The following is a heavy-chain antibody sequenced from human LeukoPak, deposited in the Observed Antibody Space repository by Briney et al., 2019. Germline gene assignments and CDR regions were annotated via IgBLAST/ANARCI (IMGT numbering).Heavy chain of an antibody. J-gene: IGHJ3*02. D-gene: IGHD3-9*01. V-gene: IGHV4-31*03. CDR1: GGSISSGGYY. Sequence: SETLSLTCTVSGGSISSGGYYWSWIRQHPGKGLEWIGYIYYSGSTYYNPSLKSRVTISVDTSKNQFSLKLSSVTAADTAVYYCARVPYYDILTGYSPDAFDIWGQGTMVTVSS. CDR2: IYYSGST. CDR3: ARVPYYDILTGYSPDAFDI.